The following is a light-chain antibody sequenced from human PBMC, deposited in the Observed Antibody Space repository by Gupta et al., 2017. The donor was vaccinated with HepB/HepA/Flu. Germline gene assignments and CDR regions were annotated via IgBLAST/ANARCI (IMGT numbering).Light chain of an antibody. CDR3: SSYTTSSTYV. CDR1: SGDIGSYNR. V-gene: IGLV2-18*02. J-gene: IGLJ1*01. CDR2: EVD. Sequence: QSALTQPPSVSGSPGQSATISCTGTSGDIGSYNRVSWYQQSPGTAPKLIIYEVDNRPSGVPDRFSGSKAGNTASLTISGLQTEDEADYYCSSYTTSSTYVFGSGTKVTVL.